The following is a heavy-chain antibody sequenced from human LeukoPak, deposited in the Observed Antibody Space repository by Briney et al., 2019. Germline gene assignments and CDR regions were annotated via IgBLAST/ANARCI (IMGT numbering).Heavy chain of an antibody. CDR3: ARQQGSSGWSVDAFDI. D-gene: IGHD6-19*01. CDR1: GYSFTSYW. Sequence: PGESLKISCKGSGYSFTSYWIGWVRQMPGKGLEWMGIIYPGDSDTRYSPSFQGQVTISADKSISTAYLQWSSLKASDTAMYYCARQQGSSGWSVDAFDIWGQGTMVTVSS. V-gene: IGHV5-51*01. CDR2: IYPGDSDT. J-gene: IGHJ3*02.